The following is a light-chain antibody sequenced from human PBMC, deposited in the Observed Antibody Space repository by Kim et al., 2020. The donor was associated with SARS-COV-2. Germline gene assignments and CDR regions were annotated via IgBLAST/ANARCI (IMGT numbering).Light chain of an antibody. CDR1: SNNVGNEG. CDR2: RNN. J-gene: IGLJ3*02. V-gene: IGLV10-54*01. Sequence: QAGLTQPPSVSKGLRQTATLTCTGNSNNVGNEGAAWLQQHQGHPPKLLSYRNNNRPSGISDRFSASRSGNTASLTITGIQPEDEADYYCSAWDGSLSGWLFGGGTRLTVL. CDR3: SAWDGSLSGWL.